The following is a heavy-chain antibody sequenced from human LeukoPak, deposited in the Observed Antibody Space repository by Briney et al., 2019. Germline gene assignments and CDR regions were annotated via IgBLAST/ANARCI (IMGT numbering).Heavy chain of an antibody. J-gene: IGHJ5*02. Sequence: SETLSLTCTVSGVSISSGGYYWSWIRQHPGKGLEWIGYIYYSGSTYYNPSLKSRVTISVDTSKNQFSLKLSSVTAADTAVCYCARARLGSFSWFDPWGQGTLVTVSS. CDR3: ARARLGSFSWFDP. V-gene: IGHV4-31*03. D-gene: IGHD1-26*01. CDR1: GVSISSGGYY. CDR2: IYYSGST.